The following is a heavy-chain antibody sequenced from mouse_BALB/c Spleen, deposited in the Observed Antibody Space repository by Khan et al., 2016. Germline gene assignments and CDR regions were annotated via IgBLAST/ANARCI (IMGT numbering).Heavy chain of an antibody. CDR2: ISHSGST. CDR1: GDSITSGY. V-gene: IGHV3-8*02. Sequence: EVQLQESGPSLVKLSQTLSLTCSVTGDSITSGYWNWIRKFPGNKLEYMGYISHSGSTYYNPSLKSRISITRDTSTNQYYLQLTYVPTEETATYYCARDNGSTYVRGMDYWGQGTSVTVSS. J-gene: IGHJ4*01. CDR3: ARDNGSTYVRGMDY. D-gene: IGHD1-1*01.